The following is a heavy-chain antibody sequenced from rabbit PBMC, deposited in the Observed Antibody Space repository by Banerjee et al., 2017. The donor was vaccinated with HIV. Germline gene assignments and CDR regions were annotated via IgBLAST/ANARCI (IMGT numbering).Heavy chain of an antibody. CDR2: VDAGSSSST. V-gene: IGHV1S40*01. J-gene: IGHJ4*01. CDR1: GIDFSSSYW. D-gene: IGHD7-1*01. Sequence: QSLEESGGDLVKPGASLTLTCKASGIDFSSSYWICWVRQAPGKGLEWIACVDAGSSSSTYYASWTKGRFTISKSSSTTVTLQMTSLTAADTATYFCARDYSYTGYAGYGFIDLWGQGTLVTVS. CDR3: ARDYSYTGYAGYGFIDL.